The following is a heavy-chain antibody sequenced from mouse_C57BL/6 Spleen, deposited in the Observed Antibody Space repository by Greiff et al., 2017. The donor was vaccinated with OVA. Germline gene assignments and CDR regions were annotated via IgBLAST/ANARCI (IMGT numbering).Heavy chain of an antibody. Sequence: VQLQQSGAELVMPGASVKLSCKASGYTFTSYWMHWVKQRPGQGLEWIGEIDPSDSYTNYNQKFKGKSTLTVDKSSSTAYMQLSSLTSEDSAVYYCARSEDDGYYFDYWGQGTTLTVSS. D-gene: IGHD2-3*01. CDR2: IDPSDSYT. V-gene: IGHV1-69*01. CDR3: ARSEDDGYYFDY. CDR1: GYTFTSYW. J-gene: IGHJ2*01.